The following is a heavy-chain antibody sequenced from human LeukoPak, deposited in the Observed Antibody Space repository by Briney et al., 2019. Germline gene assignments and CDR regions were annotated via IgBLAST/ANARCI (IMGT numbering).Heavy chain of an antibody. CDR2: ISWNSSNI. V-gene: IGHV3-9*01. CDR1: GFTFDDYA. Sequence: GGSLRLSCAASGFTFDDYAMHWVRQPPGKGLEWVSGISWNSSNIGYAGSVEGRFTISRDNAKNSLYLQMNSLRAEDTALYYCAKGPPLRDYGMDVWGQGTTVTVSS. CDR3: AKGPPLRDYGMDV. J-gene: IGHJ6*02. D-gene: IGHD2-21*02.